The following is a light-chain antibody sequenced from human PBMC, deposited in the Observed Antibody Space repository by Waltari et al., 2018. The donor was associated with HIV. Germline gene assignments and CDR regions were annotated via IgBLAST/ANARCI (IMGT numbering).Light chain of an antibody. V-gene: IGKV1-5*03. CDR1: QSISSW. CDR2: KAS. J-gene: IGKJ5*01. CDR3: QQYKSYLIT. Sequence: DIQMTQSPSTLSASVGDRVTITCRASQSISSWLAWYKQKPGKAPKLLIHKASSLESGVPSRFSGSGSGTEFTLTISSLQPDDLSTYYCQQYKSYLITFGQGTRLEIK.